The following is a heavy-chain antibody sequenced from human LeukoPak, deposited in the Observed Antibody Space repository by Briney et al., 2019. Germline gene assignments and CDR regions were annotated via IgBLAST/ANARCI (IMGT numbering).Heavy chain of an antibody. Sequence: ASVKVSCTASGYIFTSYNMYWVRQAPGQGLEWMGLINSSGGSTNYAQKFQGRVTMTRDTSTSTVYMELSSLRSEDTAVYYCAKGYCSGGSCYSFFPYYYYYMDVWGKGTTVTVSS. CDR3: AKGYCSGGSCYSFFPYYYYYMDV. J-gene: IGHJ6*03. CDR2: INSSGGST. D-gene: IGHD2-15*01. V-gene: IGHV1-46*01. CDR1: GYIFTSYN.